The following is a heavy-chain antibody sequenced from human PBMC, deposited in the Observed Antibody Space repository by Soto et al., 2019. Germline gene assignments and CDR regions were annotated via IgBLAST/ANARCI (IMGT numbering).Heavy chain of an antibody. D-gene: IGHD2-2*01. CDR1: GYSFTSYW. V-gene: IGHV5-51*01. CDR3: AGDSSTTHRTAYGMDV. Sequence: GESLKISCKGSGYSFTSYWIGWVRQMPGKGLEWMGIIYPGDSDTRYSPSFQGQVTISADKSISTAYLQWSSLKASDTAMYYYAGDSSTTHRTAYGMDVSGQGTTVTGSS. CDR2: IYPGDSDT. J-gene: IGHJ6*02.